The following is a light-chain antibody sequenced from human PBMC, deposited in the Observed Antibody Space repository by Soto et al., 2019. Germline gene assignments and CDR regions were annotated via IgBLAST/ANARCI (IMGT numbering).Light chain of an antibody. Sequence: QSVLTQPASVSGSPGQSITISCTGTNSDVGGFNYVSWYQQHPGKAPKLVIYEVRNRPSGVSNRFSGSKSGNTASLTISGLQAEDEADYYCSSYRSGGTAVFDGGTQLTVL. CDR1: NSDVGGFNY. CDR2: EVR. J-gene: IGLJ2*01. V-gene: IGLV2-14*01. CDR3: SSYRSGGTAV.